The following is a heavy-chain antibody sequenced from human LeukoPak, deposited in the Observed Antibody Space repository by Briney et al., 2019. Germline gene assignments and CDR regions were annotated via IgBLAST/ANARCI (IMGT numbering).Heavy chain of an antibody. CDR2: IYWNDDK. D-gene: IGHD3-3*01. CDR3: AHRRDYYDFWRSSVAFDI. V-gene: IGHV2-5*01. Sequence: SGPTLVNPTQTLTLTCTFSGFSLSTSGVGVGWIRQPPGKALEWLALIYWNDDKRYSPSLKSRLSITKDTSKNQVVLTMTNMDPVDTATYYCAHRRDYYDFWRSSVAFDIWGQGTMVTVSS. J-gene: IGHJ3*02. CDR1: GFSLSTSGVG.